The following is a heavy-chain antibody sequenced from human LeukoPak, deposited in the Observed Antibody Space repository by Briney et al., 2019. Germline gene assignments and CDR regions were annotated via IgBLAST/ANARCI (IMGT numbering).Heavy chain of an antibody. V-gene: IGHV4-34*01. J-gene: IGHJ5*02. CDR3: AAFPGGDDP. CDR1: GGSISHYY. CDR2: INHSGST. Sequence: SETLSLTCAVYGGSISHYYWSWIRQSPGKGLECIGEINHSGSTYYNPSLKSRVTISVDTSKNQFSLKLSSVTAADTAVYYCAAFPGGDDPWGQGTLVTVSS. D-gene: IGHD1-14*01.